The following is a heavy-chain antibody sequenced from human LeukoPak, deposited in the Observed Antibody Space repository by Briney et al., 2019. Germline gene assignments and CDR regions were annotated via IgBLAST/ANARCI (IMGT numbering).Heavy chain of an antibody. Sequence: GGSLRLSCAASAFTFSDYGLHWVRQAPGEGLEWVAFIRYDGSYNYYADSVKGRFTISRDNAKKSLYLQMNSLRGEDTAVYYCAREVALIGGFDRWGQGTLVTVSP. V-gene: IGHV3-30*02. CDR2: IRYDGSYN. CDR3: AREVALIGGFDR. D-gene: IGHD2-8*01. CDR1: AFTFSDYG. J-gene: IGHJ4*02.